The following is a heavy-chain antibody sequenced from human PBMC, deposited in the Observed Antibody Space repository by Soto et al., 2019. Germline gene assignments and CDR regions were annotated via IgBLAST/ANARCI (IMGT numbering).Heavy chain of an antibody. CDR2: IGVTAGST. J-gene: IGHJ4*02. Sequence: AHLSESGGGLQQPGGSLKLSCEASRFTFSNFAMSWVRQAPGKGLEWIYTIGVTAGSTYYTDSVRGRFTISRDNSKNTLYLEMNSPRAEDTALYYCAKVMYTWNDVAAFDSWGQGTLVAVSS. V-gene: IGHV3-23*01. CDR3: AKVMYTWNDVAAFDS. CDR1: RFTFSNFA. D-gene: IGHD1-1*01.